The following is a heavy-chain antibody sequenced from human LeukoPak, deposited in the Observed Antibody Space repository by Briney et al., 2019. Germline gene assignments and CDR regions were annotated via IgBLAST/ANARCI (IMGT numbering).Heavy chain of an antibody. CDR3: ARDRGIAVAGPGY. CDR1: GYTFTSYY. Sequence: ASVKVSCKASGYTFTSYYMHWVRQAPGQGLEWMGIINPSGGSTSYAQKFQGRVTMTIDTSTTTVYMELRSLRSDDTAVYYCARDRGIAVAGPGYWGQGTLVTVSS. V-gene: IGHV1-46*01. D-gene: IGHD6-19*01. J-gene: IGHJ4*02. CDR2: INPSGGST.